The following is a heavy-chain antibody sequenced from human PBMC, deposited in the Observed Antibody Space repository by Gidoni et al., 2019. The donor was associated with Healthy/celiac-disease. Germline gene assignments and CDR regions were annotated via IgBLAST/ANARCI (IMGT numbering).Heavy chain of an antibody. Sequence: EVQVLASGGGLVQPGGSLRLPWAASGFTCSSYAMSWVRQAPGKGLEWVSAISGSGGSTYYADSVKGRFTISRDNSKNTLYLQMNSLRAEDTAVYYCAKSGEWELLGIYFDYWGQGTLVTVSS. V-gene: IGHV3-23*01. J-gene: IGHJ4*02. D-gene: IGHD1-26*01. CDR3: AKSGEWELLGIYFDY. CDR1: GFTCSSYA. CDR2: ISGSGGST.